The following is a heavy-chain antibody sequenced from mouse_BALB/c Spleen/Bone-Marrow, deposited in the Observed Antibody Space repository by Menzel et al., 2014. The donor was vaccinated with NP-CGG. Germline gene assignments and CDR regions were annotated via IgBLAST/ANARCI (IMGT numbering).Heavy chain of an antibody. CDR3: ARLEEGYGNYEGYYYALDS. J-gene: IGHJ4*01. Sequence: VQLKQSGPSLVKPSQTLSLTCSVTGDSITSGYWNWIRKFPGNKLEYMGYISYSGITYYNPSLKSRISITRDTSKNQYYLQLNSVTTEDTATYFCARLEEGYGNYEGYYYALDSWGQGTSVTVSS. D-gene: IGHD2-10*02. V-gene: IGHV3-8*02. CDR1: GDSITSGY. CDR2: ISYSGIT.